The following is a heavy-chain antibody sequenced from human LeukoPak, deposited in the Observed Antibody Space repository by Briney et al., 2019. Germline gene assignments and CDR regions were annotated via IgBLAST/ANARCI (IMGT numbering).Heavy chain of an antibody. V-gene: IGHV3-48*03. CDR1: GFTFRSYE. CDR3: ARDGLSGDQAFDAFDI. Sequence: GGSLRLSCAASGFTFRSYEMRWVRQAPGKGLEWIAYIRSSGSNMYYADSVRGRFSTSRDNAKDSLYLQMNSLRAEDTAIYYCARDGLSGDQAFDAFDIWGQGTMATVSS. D-gene: IGHD1-26*01. CDR2: IRSSGSNM. J-gene: IGHJ3*02.